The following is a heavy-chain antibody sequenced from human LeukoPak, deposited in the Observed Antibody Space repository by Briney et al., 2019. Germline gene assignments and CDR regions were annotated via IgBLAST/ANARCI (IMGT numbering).Heavy chain of an antibody. Sequence: PSETLSLTCTVSGASISSYYWSWIRQPPRQGLEWIGYVHHSGTTNYNPSLESRVTISLDTSKNQFSLNLSSVTAADTAVYFCARDVGMGTFFFDYWGQGTLVTVSS. J-gene: IGHJ4*02. V-gene: IGHV4-59*01. CDR1: GASISSYY. CDR3: ARDVGMGTFFFDY. D-gene: IGHD1-1*01. CDR2: VHHSGTT.